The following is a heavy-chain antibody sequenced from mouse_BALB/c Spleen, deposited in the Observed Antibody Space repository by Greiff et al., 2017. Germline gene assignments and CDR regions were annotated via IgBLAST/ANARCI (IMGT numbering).Heavy chain of an antibody. CDR3: ARDPYYGSSYRAMDY. J-gene: IGHJ4*01. Sequence: VKLIESGPGLVAPSQSLSLTFTVSGFSLTSSCVPWVRPPPGKGLEWLGVIWAGGSTNYNSALMSRLSISKDNSKSQVFLKMNSLQTDDTAMYYCARDPYYGSSYRAMDYWGQGTSVTVSS. V-gene: IGHV2-9*02. CDR1: GFSLTSSC. D-gene: IGHD1-1*01. CDR2: IWAGGST.